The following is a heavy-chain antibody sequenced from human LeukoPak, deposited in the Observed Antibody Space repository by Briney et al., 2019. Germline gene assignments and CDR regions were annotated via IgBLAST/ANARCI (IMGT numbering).Heavy chain of an antibody. CDR2: MNPNSGNT. D-gene: IGHD4-11*01. Sequence: GASVKVSCKXSGYTFTSYDINWVRQATGQGLEGMGWMNPNSGNTGYAQKFQGRVTITRNTSISTAYMELSSLRSEDTAVYYCARGLSYGNYLGYYYYYMDVWGKGTTVTVSS. V-gene: IGHV1-8*03. CDR3: ARGLSYGNYLGYYYYYMDV. CDR1: GYTFTSYD. J-gene: IGHJ6*03.